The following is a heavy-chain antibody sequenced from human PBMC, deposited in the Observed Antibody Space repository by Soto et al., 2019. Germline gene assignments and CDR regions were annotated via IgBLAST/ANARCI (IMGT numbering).Heavy chain of an antibody. J-gene: IGHJ6*04. CDR2: TFTGGST. D-gene: IGHD1-26*01. CDR1: GFSVTTNY. Sequence: EVQLVETGGGLIQPGGSLRLSCLASGFSVTTNYIIWVRQPPGKGLEWVSTTFTGGSTHYADSVKGRYSISRDNSKKTVYNQKNNFRVEDTVIYYCARKPPSSIQGWAFGMDVWGKGTTVSVSS. CDR3: ARKPPSSIQGWAFGMDV. V-gene: IGHV3-53*02.